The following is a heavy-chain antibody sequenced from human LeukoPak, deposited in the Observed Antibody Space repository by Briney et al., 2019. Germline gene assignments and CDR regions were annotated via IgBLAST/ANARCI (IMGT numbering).Heavy chain of an antibody. J-gene: IGHJ1*01. V-gene: IGHV3-23*01. CDR2: ISGSGGST. CDR3: AKDRFNYDILTGAFQH. D-gene: IGHD3-9*01. Sequence: SGGSLRLSCAASGFTFSSYAMSWVRQAPGKGLEWVSAISGSGGSTYYADSVKGRFTISRDNSKNTLYLQMNSLRAEDTAVYYCAKDRFNYDILTGAFQHWGQGTLVTVSS. CDR1: GFTFSSYA.